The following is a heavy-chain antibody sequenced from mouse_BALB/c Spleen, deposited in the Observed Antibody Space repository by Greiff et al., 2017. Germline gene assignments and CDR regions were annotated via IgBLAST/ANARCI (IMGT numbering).Heavy chain of an antibody. Sequence: VQLQQSGAELVKPGASVKLSCTASGFNIKDTYMHWVKQRPEQGLEWIGRIDPANGNTKYDPKFQGKATITADTSSNTAYLQLSSLTSEDTAVYYCARLTGTFHWYFDVWGAGTTVTVSS. D-gene: IGHD4-1*01. CDR3: ARLTGTFHWYFDV. CDR1: GFNIKDTY. V-gene: IGHV14-3*02. CDR2: IDPANGNT. J-gene: IGHJ1*01.